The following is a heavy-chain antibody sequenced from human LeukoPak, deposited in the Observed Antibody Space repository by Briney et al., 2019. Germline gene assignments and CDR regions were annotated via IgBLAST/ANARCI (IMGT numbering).Heavy chain of an antibody. CDR3: ARDSMATFY. D-gene: IGHD5-24*01. CDR2: VYYSGST. V-gene: IGHV4-59*01. CDR1: GGSISSYY. J-gene: IGHJ4*02. Sequence: SETLSLTCTVSGGSISSYYWSWIRQLPGKGLEWIGYVYYSGSTNYNPSLKSRVTISVDTSKNQFSLKLSSVTAADTAVYYCARDSMATFYWGQGTLVTVSS.